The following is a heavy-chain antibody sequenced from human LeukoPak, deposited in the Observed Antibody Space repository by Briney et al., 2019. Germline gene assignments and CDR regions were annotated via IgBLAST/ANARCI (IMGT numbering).Heavy chain of an antibody. CDR2: LNADGNSI. J-gene: IGHJ4*02. CDR1: GFTFSSYS. CDR3: AGAYSAYDPFDY. D-gene: IGHD5-12*01. V-gene: IGHV3-74*01. Sequence: GGSLRLSCAASGFTFSSYSMNWVRQAPGKGLEWVSRLNADGNSITYADSVRGRFTISRDNAKNTVHLQMNSLRVEDTAIYFCAGAYSAYDPFDYWGQGILVTVSS.